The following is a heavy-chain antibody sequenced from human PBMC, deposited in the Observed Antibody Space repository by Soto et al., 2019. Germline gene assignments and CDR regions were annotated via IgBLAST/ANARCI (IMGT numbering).Heavy chain of an antibody. J-gene: IGHJ4*02. V-gene: IGHV4-4*02. CDR2: IYHSGST. D-gene: IGHD6-19*01. CDR1: GGSISSSNW. Sequence: SETLSLTCAVSGGSISSSNWWSWVRQPPGKGLEWIGEIYHSGSTNYNPSLKSRVTISVDKSKNQFSLKLSSVTAADTAVYYCARVYGVAGATYYFDYWGKETLVTVSS. CDR3: ARVYGVAGATYYFDY.